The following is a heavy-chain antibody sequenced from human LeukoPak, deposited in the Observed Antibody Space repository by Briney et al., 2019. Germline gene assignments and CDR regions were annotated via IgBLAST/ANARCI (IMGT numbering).Heavy chain of an antibody. V-gene: IGHV4-34*01. CDR3: ARHQTPRIMVRGGTRGYFDL. CDR2: INHSGST. D-gene: IGHD3-10*01. J-gene: IGHJ2*01. CDR1: GGSFSGYY. Sequence: SETLSLTCAVYGGSFSGYYWSWIRQPPGKGLEWIGEINHSGSTNYNPSLKSRVTISVDTSKNQFSLKLSSVTAADTAVYYCARHQTPRIMVRGGTRGYFDLWGRGTLVTVSS.